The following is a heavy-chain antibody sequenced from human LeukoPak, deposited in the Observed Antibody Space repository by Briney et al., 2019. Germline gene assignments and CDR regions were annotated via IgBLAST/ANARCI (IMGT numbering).Heavy chain of an antibody. CDR2: IYYSGST. CDR3: ARKRITMIAVDAFDI. CDR1: GGSISSSSYY. J-gene: IGHJ3*02. Sequence: SSETLSLTCTLSGGSISSSSYYWGWIRQPPGKGLEWIGSIYYSGSTYYNPSLKSRVTISVDTSKNQFSLKMSSVTAAETAVYYCARKRITMIAVDAFDIWGQGTMVTVSS. D-gene: IGHD3-22*01. V-gene: IGHV4-39*01.